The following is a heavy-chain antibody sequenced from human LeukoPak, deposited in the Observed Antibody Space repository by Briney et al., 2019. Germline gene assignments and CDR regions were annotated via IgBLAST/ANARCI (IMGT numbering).Heavy chain of an antibody. CDR2: LSFDGDEK. V-gene: IGHV3-30-3*02. CDR3: AKSVVPAARGSVYYYMDV. D-gene: IGHD2-2*01. Sequence: PGGSLRLSCVASGFTFNTYSMHWVRQAPGKGLDWVAVLSFDGDEKHYADSVKGRFTISRDNSKNTLYLQMNSLRAEDTAVYYCAKSVVPAARGSVYYYMDVWGKGTTVTVSS. J-gene: IGHJ6*03. CDR1: GFTFNTYS.